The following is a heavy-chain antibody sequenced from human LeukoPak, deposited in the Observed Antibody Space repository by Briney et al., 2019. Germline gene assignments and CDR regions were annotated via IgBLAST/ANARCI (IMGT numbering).Heavy chain of an antibody. Sequence: GGSLRLSCAASGFTFSSYAMSWVRQAPGKGLEWVSAISGSGGSTYYADSVKGRFTISRDNSKNTLYLQMNSLSAEDSAVYYCAKVGRGPTYDYWGQGTLVTVSS. D-gene: IGHD3-10*01. J-gene: IGHJ4*02. CDR1: GFTFSSYA. V-gene: IGHV3-23*01. CDR3: AKVGRGPTYDY. CDR2: ISGSGGST.